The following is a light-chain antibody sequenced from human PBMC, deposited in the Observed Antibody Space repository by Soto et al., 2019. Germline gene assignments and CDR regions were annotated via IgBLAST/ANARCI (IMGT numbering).Light chain of an antibody. CDR2: KVS. CDR3: MQGTHWPPYT. Sequence: DVVMTQSRLSLPVTLGQPASISCRSSQSLAYGDGNTYLNWFQQRPGQSPRRLIYKVSNRDSGVPDRFSGSGLGTDFTLKISRVEAEDVGVYYCMQGTHWPPYTFGQGTKLEIK. J-gene: IGKJ2*01. V-gene: IGKV2-30*01. CDR1: QSLAYGDGNTY.